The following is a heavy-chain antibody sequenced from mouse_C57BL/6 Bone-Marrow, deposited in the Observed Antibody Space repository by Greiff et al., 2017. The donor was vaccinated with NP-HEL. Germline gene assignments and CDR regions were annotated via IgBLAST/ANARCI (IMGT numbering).Heavy chain of an antibody. CDR2: IRSKSNNYAT. CDR1: GFSFNTYA. Sequence: EVMLVESGGGLVQPKGSLKLSCAASGFSFNTYAMNWVRQAPGKGLEWVARIRSKSNNYATYYADSVKDRFTISRDDSESMLYLQMNNLKTEDTAMYYCVRHREWPDYFDYWGQGTTLTVSS. J-gene: IGHJ2*01. V-gene: IGHV10-1*01. CDR3: VRHREWPDYFDY.